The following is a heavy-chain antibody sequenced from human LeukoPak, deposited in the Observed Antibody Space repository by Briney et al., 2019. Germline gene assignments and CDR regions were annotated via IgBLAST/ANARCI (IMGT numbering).Heavy chain of an antibody. J-gene: IGHJ4*02. CDR1: GGTFSSYA. Sequence: ASVKVSCKASGGTFSSYAISWVRQAPGQGLEWMGGIIPIFGTANYAQKFQGRVTITADESTSTAYMELSSLRSEDTAVYYCARDSYYYDSSAYVQLDYWGQGTLVTVSS. CDR2: IIPIFGTA. V-gene: IGHV1-69*13. CDR3: ARDSYYYDSSAYVQLDY. D-gene: IGHD3-22*01.